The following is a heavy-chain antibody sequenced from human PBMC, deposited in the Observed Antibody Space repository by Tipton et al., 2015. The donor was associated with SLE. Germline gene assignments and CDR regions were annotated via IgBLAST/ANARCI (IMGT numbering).Heavy chain of an antibody. CDR3: AKDQEGDFSTSWYCFDF. V-gene: IGHV3-23*03. D-gene: IGHD6-13*01. CDR2: LYAGGNS. CDR1: GFTFRSYA. Sequence: GSLRLSCAASGFTFRSYAMTWVRQAPGKGLEWVSTLYAGGNSYYADSVKGRFTISRDNSENTLYLQMHSLKPEDTAVYYCAKDQEGDFSTSWYCFDFWGQGTLVTVSS. J-gene: IGHJ4*02.